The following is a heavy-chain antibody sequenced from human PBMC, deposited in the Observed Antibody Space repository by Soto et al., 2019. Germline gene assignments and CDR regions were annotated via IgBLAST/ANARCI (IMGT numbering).Heavy chain of an antibody. CDR2: IIPIFGTA. CDR1: GCTFSSYA. Sequence: SVKVSCTASGCTFSSYAISWVRQAPGQGLEWMGGIIPIFGTANYAQKFQGRVTITADESTSTAYMELSSLRSEDTAVYYCARADSSGYYYPFAYWGQGTLVTVSS. D-gene: IGHD3-22*01. CDR3: ARADSSGYYYPFAY. V-gene: IGHV1-69*13. J-gene: IGHJ4*02.